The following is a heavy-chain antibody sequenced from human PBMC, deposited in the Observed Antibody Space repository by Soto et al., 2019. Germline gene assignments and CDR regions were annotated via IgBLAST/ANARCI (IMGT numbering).Heavy chain of an antibody. Sequence: EAVLQESGGTLIRPGGSRRLSCVASGITFSNFVMSWVRQAPGKGPEWVSSISGSGTNTYYSDSVKGRFTISRDNYKDTLYLDISNLRAEDTALYSCAKWGDFHHYDSSGDHYFDSWGQGTLVTVSS. J-gene: IGHJ4*02. CDR3: AKWGDFHHYDSSGDHYFDS. CDR1: GITFSNFV. CDR2: ISGSGTNT. D-gene: IGHD3-22*01. V-gene: IGHV3-23*01.